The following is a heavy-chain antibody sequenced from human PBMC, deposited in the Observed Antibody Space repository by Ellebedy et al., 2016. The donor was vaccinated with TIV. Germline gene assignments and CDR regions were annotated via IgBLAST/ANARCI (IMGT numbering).Heavy chain of an antibody. J-gene: IGHJ4*02. D-gene: IGHD3-22*01. CDR3: ARVYDSIDY. Sequence: GESLKISCAASGFTFSSYWMSWVRQAPGKGLVWVANIKQDGSEKYYVDSVKGRFTISRDNAKNSLYLQMNSLRAEDTAVYYCARVYDSIDYWGQGTLVTVSS. CDR2: IKQDGSEK. V-gene: IGHV3-7*01. CDR1: GFTFSSYW.